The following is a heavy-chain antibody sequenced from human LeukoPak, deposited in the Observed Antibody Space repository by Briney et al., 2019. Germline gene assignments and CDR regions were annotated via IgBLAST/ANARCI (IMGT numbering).Heavy chain of an antibody. CDR3: ARDGADSGSRTRDYYYYYMDV. J-gene: IGHJ6*03. D-gene: IGHD2-2*01. Sequence: SGRSLRLSCAASGFTFSSYAMHWVRQAPGKGLEWVAVISYDGSNKYYADSVKGRFTISRDNSKNTLYLQMNSLRAEDTAVYYCARDGADSGSRTRDYYYYYMDVWGKGTTVTVSS. V-gene: IGHV3-30*04. CDR2: ISYDGSNK. CDR1: GFTFSSYA.